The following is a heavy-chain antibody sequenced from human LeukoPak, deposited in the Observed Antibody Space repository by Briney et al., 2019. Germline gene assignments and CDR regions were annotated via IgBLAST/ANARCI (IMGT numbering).Heavy chain of an antibody. V-gene: IGHV3-23*01. J-gene: IGHJ6*04. D-gene: IGHD3-10*02. CDR2: ISGSGGRT. CDR3: AELGITMIGGV. Sequence: GGSLRLSCAASGFTFSRYAMSWVRQAPGKGLEWVSAISGSGGRTHYADSGKGRFTISRDNAKNSLYLQMNSLRAEDTAVYYCAELGITMIGGVWGKGTTVTISS. CDR1: GFTFSRYA.